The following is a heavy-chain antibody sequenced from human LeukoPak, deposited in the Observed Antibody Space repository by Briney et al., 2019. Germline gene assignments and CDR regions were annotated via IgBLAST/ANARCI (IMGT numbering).Heavy chain of an antibody. CDR2: INHSGST. CDR1: GFTFNRCW. V-gene: IGHV4-34*01. D-gene: IGHD1-26*01. CDR3: ASGRVGGSYAH. Sequence: GSLRLSCVVSGFTFNRCWMNWVRQAPGKGLEWIGEINHSGSTNYNPSLKSRVTISVDTSKNQFSLKLSSVTAADTAVYYCASGRVGGSYAHWGQGTLVTVSS. J-gene: IGHJ4*02.